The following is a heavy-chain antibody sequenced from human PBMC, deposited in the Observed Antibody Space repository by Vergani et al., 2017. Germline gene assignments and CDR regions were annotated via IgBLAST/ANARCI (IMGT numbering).Heavy chain of an antibody. Sequence: QVQLQESGPGLVKPSETLSLTCTVSGGSISSYYWSWIRQPPGKGLEWIGYIYYSGSTNYNPSLKSRVTIAVDTSKNQFSLKLSSVTAADTAVYYCARVIAAELRRFDPWGQGTLVTVSS. CDR3: ARVIAAELRRFDP. CDR1: GGSISSYY. J-gene: IGHJ5*02. V-gene: IGHV4-59*01. CDR2: IYYSGST. D-gene: IGHD6-13*01.